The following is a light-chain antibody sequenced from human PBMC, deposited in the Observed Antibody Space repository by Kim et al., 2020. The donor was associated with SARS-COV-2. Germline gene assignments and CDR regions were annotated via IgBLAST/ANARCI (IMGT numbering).Light chain of an antibody. CDR2: EAS. J-gene: IGKJ4*02. Sequence: ASVGAGSTITCRAGEDIRKSVAWYQHKPGKAPTRLVFEASTLEGGVPPRFSASGSGTQFALIINNLQPEDSATYFCLQHHLYPLTFGGGTKVDIK. V-gene: IGKV1-17*02. CDR1: EDIRKS. CDR3: LQHHLYPLT.